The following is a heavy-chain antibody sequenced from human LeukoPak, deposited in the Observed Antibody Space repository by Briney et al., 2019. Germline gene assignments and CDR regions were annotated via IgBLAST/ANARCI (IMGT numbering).Heavy chain of an antibody. D-gene: IGHD3-22*01. V-gene: IGHV4-59*08. CDR3: ASSGYYFLPFDY. Sequence: PSGTLSLTCTVSGGSISSYYWSWIRQPPGKGLEWIGYIYYSGSTNYNPSLKSRVTISVDTSKNQFSLKLSSVTAADTAVYYCASSGYYFLPFDYWGQGTLVTVSS. CDR2: IYYSGST. J-gene: IGHJ4*02. CDR1: GGSISSYY.